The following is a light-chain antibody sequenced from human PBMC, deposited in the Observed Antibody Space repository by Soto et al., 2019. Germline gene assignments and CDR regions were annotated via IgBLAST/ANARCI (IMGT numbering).Light chain of an antibody. V-gene: IGKV1-39*01. CDR1: ETISTF. J-gene: IGKJ1*01. CDR2: NAS. CDR3: LRTYSRPLT. Sequence: DIQMTQSPTSLSASVGDRVTITCRASETISTFLIWYRQIPGNAPKLLIYNASHLKSGVPSRFSGSRSGTYFTLTLRGLRPVDFVPSYCLRTYSRPLTFGLGSMVDIK.